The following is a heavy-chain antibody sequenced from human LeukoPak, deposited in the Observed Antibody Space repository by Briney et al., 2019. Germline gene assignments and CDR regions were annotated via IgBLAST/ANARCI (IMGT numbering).Heavy chain of an antibody. D-gene: IGHD2-2*01. V-gene: IGHV3-23*01. CDR1: GFTFSTYP. Sequence: GGSLRLSCAASGFTFSTYPMSWVRQAPGQGLEWVSAVSVRATSSYYVDSVKDRFIITRDDSRNTLYLQMTSLRLEDTALYYCAKTLVDGRGRLDFWGQGTLVTVSS. J-gene: IGHJ4*02. CDR3: AKTLVDGRGRLDF. CDR2: VSVRATSS.